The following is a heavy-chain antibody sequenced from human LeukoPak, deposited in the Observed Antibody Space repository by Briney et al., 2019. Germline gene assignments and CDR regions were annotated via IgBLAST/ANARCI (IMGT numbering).Heavy chain of an antibody. CDR3: ARGDIVASHDSYFDY. D-gene: IGHD5-12*01. CDR2: IIPTLGTA. J-gene: IGHJ4*02. CDR1: GGTFSTYA. Sequence: SVKVSCKASGGTFSTYAISWVRQAPGQGLEWMGGIIPTLGTANYAQKFQGRVTITADGSTSTAYMELSSLRSEDTAVYYCARGDIVASHDSYFDYWGQGTLLTLSS. V-gene: IGHV1-69*13.